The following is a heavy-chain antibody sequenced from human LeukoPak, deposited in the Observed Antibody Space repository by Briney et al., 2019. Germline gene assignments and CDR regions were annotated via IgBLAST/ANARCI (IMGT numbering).Heavy chain of an antibody. V-gene: IGHV3-66*04. CDR1: GFTFSNYW. D-gene: IGHD3-16*01. J-gene: IGHJ3*02. Sequence: PGGSLRLSCAASGFTFSNYWMTWVRQAPGKGLEWVSVIYSGGSTYYADSVKGRFTISRDNSKNTLYLQMNSLRAEDTAVYYCARHVYEIGPYDAHAFDIWGQGTMVTVSS. CDR3: ARHVYEIGPYDAHAFDI. CDR2: IYSGGST.